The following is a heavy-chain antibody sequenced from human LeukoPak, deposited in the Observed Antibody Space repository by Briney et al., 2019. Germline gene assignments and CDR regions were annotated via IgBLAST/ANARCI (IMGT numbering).Heavy chain of an antibody. D-gene: IGHD2-15*01. J-gene: IGHJ5*02. CDR2: INPNSGGT. CDR3: ARVSPSPRRGYCSGGSCYSEYNWFDP. Sequence: ASVKVSCKASGYTFTGYYMHWVRQAPGQGLEWMGWINPNSGGTNYAQKFQGRVTMTRDTSISTAYMELSRLRSDDTAVYYCARVSPSPRRGYCSGGSCYSEYNWFDPWGQGTLVTVSS. CDR1: GYTFTGYY. V-gene: IGHV1-2*02.